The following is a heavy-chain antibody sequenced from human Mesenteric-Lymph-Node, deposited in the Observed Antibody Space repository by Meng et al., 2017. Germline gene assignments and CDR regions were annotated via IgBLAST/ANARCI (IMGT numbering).Heavy chain of an antibody. D-gene: IGHD1-7*01. CDR3: ARVEASYNWNYVAYYGMDV. CDR1: GFTFSSYS. Sequence: GESLKISCAASGFTFSSYSMNWVRQAPGKGLEWVSSISSSSSYIYYADSVKGRFTISRDNAKNSLYLQMNSLRAEDTAVYYCARVEASYNWNYVAYYGMDVWGQGTTVTVSS. J-gene: IGHJ6*02. CDR2: ISSSSSYI. V-gene: IGHV3-21*01.